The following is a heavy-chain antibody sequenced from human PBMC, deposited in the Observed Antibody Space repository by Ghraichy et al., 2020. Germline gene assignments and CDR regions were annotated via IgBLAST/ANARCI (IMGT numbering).Heavy chain of an antibody. CDR2: FYWNADI. CDR1: GFSLTSSGVG. CDR3: ARLTVAQDAFDV. D-gene: IGHD6-19*01. Sequence: SGPTLVKPTQTLTLTCTFSGFSLTSSGVGVGWIRQPPGGALQWLALFYWNADIRYRPSLKNRLTITKDTSKSQVVLRMTNVDPVDTATYSCARLTVAQDAFDVWGQGTMVTVSS. J-gene: IGHJ3*01. V-gene: IGHV2-5*01.